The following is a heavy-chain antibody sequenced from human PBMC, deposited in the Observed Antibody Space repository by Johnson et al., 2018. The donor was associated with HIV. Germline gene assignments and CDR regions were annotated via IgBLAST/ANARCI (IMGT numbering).Heavy chain of an antibody. CDR3: ASSALGIMGAFDI. J-gene: IGHJ3*02. V-gene: IGHV3-66*03. CDR2: IYSGGST. Sequence: VQLVESGGGLIQPGGSLRLSCAASGFSVSSNYMSWVRQAPGKGLEWVSVIYSGGSTYYADSVKGRFTISRDNSKNTLHLQMGSLRAEDMAVYSCASSALGIMGAFDIWGQGTMVTVSS. D-gene: IGHD7-27*01. CDR1: GFSVSSNY.